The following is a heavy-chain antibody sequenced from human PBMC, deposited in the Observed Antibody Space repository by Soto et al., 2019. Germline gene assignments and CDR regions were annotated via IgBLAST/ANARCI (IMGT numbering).Heavy chain of an antibody. J-gene: IGHJ4*02. CDR3: ARGKQWLDPYYFDF. Sequence: ASVKVSCKTSGYTFSNYYIHWVRQAPGQGLEWMGIVNPRDGTTTNTQNFQDRVTLTRDTSTSTVYMELSNLRSDDTAVYFCARGKQWLDPYYFDFWGQGTLVTVSS. CDR2: VNPRDGTT. D-gene: IGHD6-19*01. CDR1: GYTFSNYY. V-gene: IGHV1-46*03.